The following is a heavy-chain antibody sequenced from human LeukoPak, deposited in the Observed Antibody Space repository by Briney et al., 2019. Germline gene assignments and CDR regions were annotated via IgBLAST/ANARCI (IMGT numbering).Heavy chain of an antibody. D-gene: IGHD3-22*01. J-gene: IGHJ4*02. CDR1: GYIFTNYV. Sequence: GASVKVSCKASGYIFTNYVINWVRQAPGQGLEWMGWINTNTGKPTYAQGFTGRFVFSLDTSVSTAYLQISGLKAQDTAFYYCAREEYYDTSASTNFDYWGQGTLVTVSS. CDR3: AREEYYDTSASTNFDY. CDR2: INTNTGKP. V-gene: IGHV7-4-1*02.